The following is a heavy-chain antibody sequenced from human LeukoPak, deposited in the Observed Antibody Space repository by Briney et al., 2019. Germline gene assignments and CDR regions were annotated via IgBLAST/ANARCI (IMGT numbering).Heavy chain of an antibody. D-gene: IGHD1-26*01. CDR1: GGSISSGDSY. Sequence: SETLSLTCTVSGGSISSGDSYWSWIRQPPGRGLEWIGHIYYTRSTYYNPSLKSRLTISVDTSKNQFSLKLSSVTAADTAVYFCARHPVSGSYQLDFWGQGTLVTVSS. J-gene: IGHJ4*02. V-gene: IGHV4-30-4*01. CDR2: IYYTRST. CDR3: ARHPVSGSYQLDF.